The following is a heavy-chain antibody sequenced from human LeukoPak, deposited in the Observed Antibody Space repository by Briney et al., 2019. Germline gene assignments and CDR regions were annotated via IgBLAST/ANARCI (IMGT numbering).Heavy chain of an antibody. CDR3: ARDSVRDKWELLVFDY. CDR1: GFTFSSYE. Sequence: GGSLRLSCAASGFTFSSYEMNWVRQAPGKGLEWVSYISSSGSTIYYADSVKGRFTISRDNAKNSLYLQMNSLRAEDTAVYYCARDSVRDKWELLVFDYWGQGTLVTVSS. J-gene: IGHJ4*02. D-gene: IGHD1-26*01. CDR2: ISSSGSTI. V-gene: IGHV3-48*03.